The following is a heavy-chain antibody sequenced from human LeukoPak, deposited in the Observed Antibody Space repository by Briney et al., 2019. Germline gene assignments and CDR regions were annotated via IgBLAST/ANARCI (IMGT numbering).Heavy chain of an antibody. J-gene: IGHJ4*02. Sequence: PSETLSLTCTVSGGSVSSGSYYWGWIRQPPGKGLEWIGSIYYSGSTYYNPSLKGRVTISIDTSKNQFSLKLSSVTAADTAFYYCASGSYYPYYFDYWGQGTLVTVSS. CDR2: IYYSGST. CDR3: ASGSYYPYYFDY. D-gene: IGHD1-26*01. CDR1: GGSVSSGSYY. V-gene: IGHV4-39*01.